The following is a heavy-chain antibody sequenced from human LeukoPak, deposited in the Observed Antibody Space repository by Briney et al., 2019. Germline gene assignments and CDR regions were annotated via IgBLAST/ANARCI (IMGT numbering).Heavy chain of an antibody. CDR2: IDYSGST. CDR3: AREYTLYRSGWFLDY. D-gene: IGHD6-19*01. CDR1: GDSTYNSIYY. Sequence: SETLSLTCTVSGDSTYNSIYYWGWIRQPPGKGLEWIGSIDYSGSTYYNPSLKSRATISIDTSKNQFSLKLSSVTAADTAVFYCAREYTLYRSGWFLDYWGQGTVVTVSS. J-gene: IGHJ4*02. V-gene: IGHV4-39*07.